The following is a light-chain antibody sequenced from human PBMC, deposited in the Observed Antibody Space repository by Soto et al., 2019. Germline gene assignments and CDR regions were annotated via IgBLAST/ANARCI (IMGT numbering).Light chain of an antibody. J-gene: IGKJ2*01. CDR2: WAS. Sequence: DIVMTQSPDSLAVSLGERATINCKSSQSVLYSSSNNNYLAWYQQKPRQPPKLLIYWASSRESGVPDRFSGSGSGQDFPLTFSNRQAEDVAVYYVKHYFITPYPLGQGTSWRSN. CDR3: KHYFITPYP. V-gene: IGKV4-1*01. CDR1: QSVLYSSSNNNY.